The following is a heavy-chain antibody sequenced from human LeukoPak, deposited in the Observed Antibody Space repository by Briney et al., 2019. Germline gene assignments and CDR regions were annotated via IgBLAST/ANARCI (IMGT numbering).Heavy chain of an antibody. V-gene: IGHV3-23*01. CDR2: ISGSGGST. J-gene: IGHJ6*02. CDR1: GFTFSSYA. CDR3: AKDQDYYDSSGYYGPAFYYYYGMDV. Sequence: GGSLKLSCAASGFTFSSYAMSWVRQAPGKGLEWVSAISGSGGSTYYADSVKSRFTISRDNSKNTLYLQMNSLRAEDTAVYYCAKDQDYYDSSGYYGPAFYYYYGMDVWGQGTTVTVSS. D-gene: IGHD3-22*01.